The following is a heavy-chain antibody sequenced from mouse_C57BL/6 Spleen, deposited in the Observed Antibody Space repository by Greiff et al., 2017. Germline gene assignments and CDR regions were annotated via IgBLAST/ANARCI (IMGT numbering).Heavy chain of an antibody. CDR3: TGYNPYAMDY. CDR2: ISLKSDNYAT. V-gene: IGHV6-3*01. Sequence: EVQLEESGGGLVQPGGSMKLSCVASGFTFSNYWMNWVRQSPEKGLEWVAQISLKSDNYATHYAVSVKGRFTISRDDTKTSIYLKRNNLRAEAAEIYYCTGYNPYAMDYWGQGTSVTVSS. J-gene: IGHJ4*01. D-gene: IGHD1-3*01. CDR1: GFTFSNYW.